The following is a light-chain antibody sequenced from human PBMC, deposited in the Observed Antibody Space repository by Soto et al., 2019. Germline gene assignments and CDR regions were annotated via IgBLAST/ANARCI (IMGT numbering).Light chain of an antibody. CDR3: QSLGTGIQV. V-gene: IGLV4-69*01. CDR1: SDYTTYA. Sequence: QSVLTQSPSASGSLGASVKLTCTLSSDYTTYAIAWHQQQSEKGPRFLMKINYDGTHSKGDGFFDRFSGSRSGAERHLTISGLQSEDEADYYCQSLGTGIQVFGGGTKLTVL. CDR2: INYDGTH. J-gene: IGLJ3*02.